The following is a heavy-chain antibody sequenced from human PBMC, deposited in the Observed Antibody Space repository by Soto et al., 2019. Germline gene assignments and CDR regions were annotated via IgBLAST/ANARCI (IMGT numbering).Heavy chain of an antibody. D-gene: IGHD2-21*01. CDR2: ISGTDGKT. CDR1: GFIFSAYA. J-gene: IGHJ1*01. V-gene: IGHV3-23*01. Sequence: EVQFLESGGGLVQPGGSLRLACATSGFIFSAYALTWVRQAPGRGLEWVSTISGTDGKTFYADSVKGRFSISRDTSTNTLYLHMNSLRAEDTAVYYCAKWTYLDFWGQGTLVTVSS. CDR3: AKWTYLDF.